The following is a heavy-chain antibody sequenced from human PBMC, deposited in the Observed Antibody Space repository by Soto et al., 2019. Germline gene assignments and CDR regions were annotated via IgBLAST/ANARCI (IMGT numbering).Heavy chain of an antibody. V-gene: IGHV4-31*03. CDR1: GGSISSGGYY. J-gene: IGHJ5*01. CDR2: IYYSGST. CDR3: ARVTVAQGSVPFNLFDS. D-gene: IGHD1-20*01. Sequence: SETLSLTCTVSGGSISSGGYYWSWIRQHPGKGLEWIGYIYYSGSTYYNPSLKSRVTISVDTSKNQFSLKLSSVTAADTAVYYCARVTVAQGSVPFNLFDSWGQGTLVTGSS.